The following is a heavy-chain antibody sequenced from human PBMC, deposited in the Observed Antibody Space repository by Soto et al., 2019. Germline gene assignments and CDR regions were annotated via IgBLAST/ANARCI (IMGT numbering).Heavy chain of an antibody. V-gene: IGHV3-23*01. D-gene: IGHD6-19*01. J-gene: IGHJ3*02. CDR1: GFTFSSYA. CDR3: AKPANGWFSAFDI. Sequence: EVQLLESGGGLVQPGGSLRLSCAASGFTFSSYAMSWVRQAPGKGLEWVPAISGSGGTTYYADSVKGRFTFSRDNPNNTLYLQMNSLRAEDTAVYYCAKPANGWFSAFDIWGQGTMFTVSS. CDR2: ISGSGGTT.